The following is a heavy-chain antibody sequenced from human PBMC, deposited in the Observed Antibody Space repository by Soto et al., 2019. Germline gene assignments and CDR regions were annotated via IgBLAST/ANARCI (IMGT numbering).Heavy chain of an antibody. CDR2: ITSTGGTK. D-gene: IGHD2-21*01. Sequence: EVQLLESGGGLVHPGGSLSLSCAASGFTFTSYAMNWLRRVPGTGLEWVSGITSTGGTKFYADSVKSCFTISRDSSKSTVFLQRNSLRVEDTGVYDCAILKGPLIALLQTLYLDYWGQGTLVTVSA. V-gene: IGHV3-23*01. J-gene: IGHJ4*02. CDR3: AILKGPLIALLQTLYLDY. CDR1: GFTFTSYA.